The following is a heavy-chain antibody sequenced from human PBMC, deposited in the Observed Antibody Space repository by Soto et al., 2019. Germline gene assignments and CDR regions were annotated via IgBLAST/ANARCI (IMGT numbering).Heavy chain of an antibody. Sequence: SVKVSCKASGGTFSSYAISWVRQAPGQGLEWMGGIIPIFGTANYAQKFQGRVTITADESTSTAYMELSSLRPEDTAVYYCARGPSRWLQFFYWGQGTLVTVSS. CDR2: IIPIFGTA. J-gene: IGHJ4*02. CDR3: ARGPSRWLQFFY. V-gene: IGHV1-69*13. CDR1: GGTFSSYA. D-gene: IGHD5-12*01.